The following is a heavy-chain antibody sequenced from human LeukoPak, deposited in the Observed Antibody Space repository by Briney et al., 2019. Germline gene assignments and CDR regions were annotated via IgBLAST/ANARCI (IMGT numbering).Heavy chain of an antibody. Sequence: ASVMVSCKASGGTFSSYAISWVRQAPGQGLEWMGGIIPIFGTANYAQKFQGRVTITADKSTSTAYMELSSLRSEDTAVYYCARRGLLRGSWFDPWGQGTLVTVSS. D-gene: IGHD3-10*01. CDR2: IIPIFGTA. V-gene: IGHV1-69*06. CDR1: GGTFSSYA. CDR3: ARRGLLRGSWFDP. J-gene: IGHJ5*02.